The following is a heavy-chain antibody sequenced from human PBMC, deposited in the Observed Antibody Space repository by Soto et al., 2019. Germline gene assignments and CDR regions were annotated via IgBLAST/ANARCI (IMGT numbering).Heavy chain of an antibody. CDR3: ARDLSTYYDFWSGPKYYYGMDV. D-gene: IGHD3-3*01. CDR2: ISYDGNNK. V-gene: IGHV3-30-3*01. CDR1: GFTFSSYA. J-gene: IGHJ6*02. Sequence: VQLVESGGGVVQPGRSLRLSCAASGFTFSSYAMHWVRQAPGKGLEWVALISYDGNNKYYADSVKGRFTISRDNSKNTLYLQMNSLRAEDTAVYYCARDLSTYYDFWSGPKYYYGMDVWGQGTTVTVSS.